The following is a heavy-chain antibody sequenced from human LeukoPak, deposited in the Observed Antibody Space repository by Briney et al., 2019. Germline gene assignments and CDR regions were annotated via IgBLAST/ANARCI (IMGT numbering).Heavy chain of an antibody. CDR2: MNPSSGRT. CDR1: GYTFTSYD. Sequence: ASVKVSCKASGYTFTSYDFNWVRQAPGQGLEWMGWMNPSSGRTGYAQKFQGRVTITRNTSISTVYMELSSLRSEDTAVHYCARVWCTTTSCYMADYWGQGTLVTVSS. J-gene: IGHJ4*02. CDR3: ARVWCTTTSCYMADY. V-gene: IGHV1-8*03. D-gene: IGHD2-2*01.